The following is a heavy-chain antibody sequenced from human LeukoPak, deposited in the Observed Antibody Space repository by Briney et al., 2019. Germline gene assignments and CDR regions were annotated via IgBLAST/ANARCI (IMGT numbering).Heavy chain of an antibody. CDR3: AIQRDYYYYMDV. CDR2: FDLEDGET. V-gene: IGHV1-24*01. CDR1: GYTLTELS. Sequence: ASVKVSCKVSGYTLTELSMHWVRQAPGKGLEWMGGFDLEDGETIYAQKFQGRVTMTEDTSTDTAYMELSSLRSEDTAVYYCAIQRDYYYYMDVWGKGTTVTVSS. J-gene: IGHJ6*03.